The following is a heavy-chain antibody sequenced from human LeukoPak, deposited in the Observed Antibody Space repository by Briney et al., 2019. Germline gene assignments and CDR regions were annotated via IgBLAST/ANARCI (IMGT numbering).Heavy chain of an antibody. V-gene: IGHV1-69*15. CDR3: ATAMRSAQTTPYSDF. CDR2: IIHLCGTT. D-gene: IGHD1-14*01. J-gene: IGHJ4*01. CDR1: GGTLSHYA. Sequence: PQASDKVSCNASGGTLSHYAISWLRHPTGQGLEWMRRIIHLCGTTHYAQKFKGRVTITQDESTTTAFMELSSLRSDDTAIYFCATAMRSAQTTPYSDFWGQETLVTVSS.